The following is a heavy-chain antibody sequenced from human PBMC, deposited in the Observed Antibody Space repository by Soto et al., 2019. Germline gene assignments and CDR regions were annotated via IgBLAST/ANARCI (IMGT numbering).Heavy chain of an antibody. D-gene: IGHD2-15*01. J-gene: IGHJ6*03. CDR3: AKGGNTNNNYYSDMDV. V-gene: IGHV3-23*01. Sequence: EVQLLESGGGLVQPGGSLRLSCAASGFTFSDYALSWVRQAPGEGPEWVSTISNTGAKTYYADSVKGRITVSRDNFKNTLSLQMNSLSAADTAVYYCAKGGNTNNNYYSDMDVWGKGTAVTVSS. CDR1: GFTFSDYA. CDR2: ISNTGAKT.